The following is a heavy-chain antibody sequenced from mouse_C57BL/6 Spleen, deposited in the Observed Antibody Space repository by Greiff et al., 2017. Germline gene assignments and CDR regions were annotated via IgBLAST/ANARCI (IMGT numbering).Heavy chain of an antibody. Sequence: VKLQQPGAELVKPGASVKLSCKASGYTFTSYWMHWVKQRPGQGLEWIGMIHPNSGSTNYNEKFKSKATLTVDKSSSTAYMQLSSLTSEDSAVYYCASEYSNYVDYWGQGTTLTVSS. CDR3: ASEYSNYVDY. V-gene: IGHV1-64*01. CDR2: IHPNSGST. J-gene: IGHJ2*01. D-gene: IGHD2-5*01. CDR1: GYTFTSYW.